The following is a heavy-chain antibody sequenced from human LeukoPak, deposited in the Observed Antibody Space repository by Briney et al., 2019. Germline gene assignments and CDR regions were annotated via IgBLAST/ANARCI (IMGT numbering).Heavy chain of an antibody. CDR1: GGSISSSSYF. D-gene: IGHD4-23*01. J-gene: IGHJ4*02. CDR3: ARVIGKGFDY. V-gene: IGHV4-39*07. CDR2: IYYSGST. Sequence: SETLSLTCTVSGGSISSSSYFWGWIRQPPGKGLEWIGSIYYSGSTYYNPSLKSRVTISVDTSKNQFSLKLSSVTAADTAVYYCARVIGKGFDYWGQGTLVTVSS.